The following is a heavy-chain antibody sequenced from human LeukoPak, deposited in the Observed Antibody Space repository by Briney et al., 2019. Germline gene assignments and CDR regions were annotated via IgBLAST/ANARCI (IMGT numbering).Heavy chain of an antibody. CDR1: GFTFSSYS. J-gene: IGHJ1*01. V-gene: IGHV3-21*01. CDR3: ASGLYCSSTSCRVQH. Sequence: GGSLRLSCAASGFTFSSYSMNWVRQAPGKGLEWVSSISSSSSYIYYADSVKGRFTISRDNAKNSLYLQMNSLRAEDTAVYYCASGLYCSSTSCRVQHWGQGTLITVSS. CDR2: ISSSSSYI. D-gene: IGHD2-2*01.